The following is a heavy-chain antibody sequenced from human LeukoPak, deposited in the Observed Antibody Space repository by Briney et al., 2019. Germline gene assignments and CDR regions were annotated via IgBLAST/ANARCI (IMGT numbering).Heavy chain of an antibody. CDR1: GFTFSSYA. D-gene: IGHD3-22*01. J-gene: IGHJ4*02. Sequence: PGGSLRLSCAASGFTFSSYAMHWVRQAPGKGLEWVAVISYDGSNKYYADSVKGRFTISRDNSKNTLYLQMNSLRAEDTAVYYCARGDGITMIVDYYFDYWGQGTLVTVSS. CDR3: ARGDGITMIVDYYFDY. V-gene: IGHV3-30-3*01. CDR2: ISYDGSNK.